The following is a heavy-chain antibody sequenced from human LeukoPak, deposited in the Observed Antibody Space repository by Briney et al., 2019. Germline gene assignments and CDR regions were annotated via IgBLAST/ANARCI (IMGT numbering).Heavy chain of an antibody. J-gene: IGHJ6*02. CDR3: ARVTSNPNYGMDV. V-gene: IGHV1-46*01. CDR1: GYTFTSYY. CDR2: INPSGGST. Sequence: ASVKVSCKASGYTFTSYYMHWVRQAPGQGLELVGIINPSGGSTSYARKFQGRVTMTRDTSTSTVYMELSRLRSDDTAVYYCARVTSNPNYGMDVWGQGTTVTVSS.